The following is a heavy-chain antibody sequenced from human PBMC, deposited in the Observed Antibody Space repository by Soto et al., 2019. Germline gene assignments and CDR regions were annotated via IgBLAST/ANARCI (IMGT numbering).Heavy chain of an antibody. J-gene: IGHJ4*02. Sequence: PGWSLRLSCAASGFTFSSYAMSWVRQAPGKGLEWVSGISDSGGSTYYADSVKGRFTISRDNSKNTLYLQMNSLRAEDTALYYCAKLGGGFGYCSSTSCYGFDYWGQGNLVTVSS. D-gene: IGHD2-2*03. V-gene: IGHV3-23*01. CDR3: AKLGGGFGYCSSTSCYGFDY. CDR2: ISDSGGST. CDR1: GFTFSSYA.